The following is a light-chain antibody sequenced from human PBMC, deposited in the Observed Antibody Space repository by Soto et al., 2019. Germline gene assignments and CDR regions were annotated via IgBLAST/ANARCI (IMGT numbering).Light chain of an antibody. CDR2: GAS. CDR3: QQYNNWPLT. J-gene: IGKJ4*01. Sequence: EIVMTQSPATLPVSPGERATLSCRASQSVNSDLAWYRQKPGQAPRLLIYGASTRATGIPARFSGSGSGTEFTLTISSLQSEDFAVYYCQQYNNWPLTFGGGTKVEIK. V-gene: IGKV3-15*01. CDR1: QSVNSD.